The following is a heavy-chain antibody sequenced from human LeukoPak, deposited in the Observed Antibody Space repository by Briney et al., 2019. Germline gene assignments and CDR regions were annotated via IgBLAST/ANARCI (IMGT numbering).Heavy chain of an antibody. J-gene: IGHJ4*02. CDR2: IWHDGSHK. D-gene: IGHD3-10*01. Sequence: GGSLRLSCAASGFAFNTYAMHWVRQAPGQGLEWVALIWHDGSHKFYSNSMRGQFSISSDNVNNTVSLHMNNLRPEDTAVYYCAREIFGSGSYPDLWGQGTLVTVSS. CDR3: AREIFGSGSYPDL. CDR1: GFAFNTYA. V-gene: IGHV3-33*01.